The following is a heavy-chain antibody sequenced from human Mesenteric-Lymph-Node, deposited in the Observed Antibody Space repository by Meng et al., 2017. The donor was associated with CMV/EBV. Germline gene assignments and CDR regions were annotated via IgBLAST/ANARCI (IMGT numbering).Heavy chain of an antibody. V-gene: IGHV4-34*01. Sequence: GGSFSGYYWGCIRQPPGKGLEWIGEINHSGTTNYNPSLKSLVTISVDKSKNQFSLKLSSVTAADTAVYYRARLPITGDQNGWCFDLWGRGTLVTVSS. CDR3: ARLPITGDQNGWCFDL. D-gene: IGHD7-27*01. CDR1: GGSFSGYY. CDR2: INHSGTT. J-gene: IGHJ2*01.